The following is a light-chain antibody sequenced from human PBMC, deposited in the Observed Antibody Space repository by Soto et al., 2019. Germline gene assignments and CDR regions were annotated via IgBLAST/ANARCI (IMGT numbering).Light chain of an antibody. Sequence: QSALTQPASVSGSPGQSITISCTGTSSDVGSYDYVSWYQQHPGKAPKLMIYEVSSRPSGVSDRFSGSKSGNTASLTISGLQAEDEADYYCSAYTSSNTVVFGVGTKVTVL. V-gene: IGLV2-14*01. CDR2: EVS. J-gene: IGLJ1*01. CDR1: SSDVGSYDY. CDR3: SAYTSSNTVV.